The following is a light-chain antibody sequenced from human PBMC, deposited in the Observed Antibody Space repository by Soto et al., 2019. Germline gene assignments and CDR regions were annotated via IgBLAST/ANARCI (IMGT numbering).Light chain of an antibody. J-gene: IGKJ1*01. V-gene: IGKV1-5*03. CDR2: KAS. CDR3: QQYYSYSWT. CDR1: QSISSR. Sequence: DIQMTQSPSTLSASVGDRVTITCRASQSISSRLAWYQQKPGKVPKLLIYKASSLESGVPSRFSGSGSGTEFTLTISSLQPDDFATYYCQQYYSYSWTFGQGTKGEI.